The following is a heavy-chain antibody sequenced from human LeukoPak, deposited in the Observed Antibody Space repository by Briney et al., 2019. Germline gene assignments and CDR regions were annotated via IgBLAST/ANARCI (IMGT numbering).Heavy chain of an antibody. Sequence: GRSLRLSCAASGFTFDDYAMHWVRQAPGKGLEWVSGISWNSGSIGYADSVKGRFTISRDNAKNSLYLQMNSLRAEDTALYYCVKDQGTDEDYFDYWGQGILVTVSS. CDR1: GFTFDDYA. CDR2: ISWNSGSI. J-gene: IGHJ4*02. CDR3: VKDQGTDEDYFDY. D-gene: IGHD3-10*01. V-gene: IGHV3-9*01.